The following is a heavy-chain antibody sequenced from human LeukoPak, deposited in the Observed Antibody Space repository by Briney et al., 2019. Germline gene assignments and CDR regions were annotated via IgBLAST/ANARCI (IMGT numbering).Heavy chain of an antibody. J-gene: IGHJ5*02. CDR1: GTSISSSY. Sequence: SETLSLTCTVSGTSISSSYWNWIRQPPGKGLEWIGYISKSGNTLYNPSLKRRLSISIDMAKNLFSLKLSSVTAADTAVYYCARDSMFATNWYDPWGQGTLVTVSS. CDR3: ARDSMFATNWYDP. V-gene: IGHV4-59*01. D-gene: IGHD2-8*01. CDR2: ISKSGNT.